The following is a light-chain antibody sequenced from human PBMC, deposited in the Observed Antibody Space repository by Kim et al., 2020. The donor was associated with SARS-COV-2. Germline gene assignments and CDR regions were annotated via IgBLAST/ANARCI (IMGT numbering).Light chain of an antibody. V-gene: IGKV4-1*01. CDR1: QSVLYSSNNKDY. CDR3: QQYYSLWT. J-gene: IGKJ1*01. CDR2: WAS. Sequence: DIVMTQSPDSLAVSLGERATINCKSSQSVLYSSNNKDYLAWYQQKPGQPPKLLIYWASTRESGVPDRFSGSGSGTDFTLTISSLQAEDVAVYYCQQYYSLWTFGQGTKVDIK.